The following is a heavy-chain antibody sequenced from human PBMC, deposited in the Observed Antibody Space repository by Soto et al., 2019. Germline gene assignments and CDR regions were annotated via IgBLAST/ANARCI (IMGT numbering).Heavy chain of an antibody. CDR2: MNPNSGNT. V-gene: IGHV1-8*01. D-gene: IGHD1-7*01. J-gene: IGHJ6*02. CDR1: GYTFTSYD. CDR3: ARGFNFPRLTGTTNYCYGMDV. Sequence: ASVKVSCKASGYTFTSYDINWVRQATGQGLEWMGWMNPNSGNTGYAQKFQGRVTMTRNTSISTAYMELSSLRSEDTAVYYCARGFNFPRLTGTTNYCYGMDVWGQGTTVTVSS.